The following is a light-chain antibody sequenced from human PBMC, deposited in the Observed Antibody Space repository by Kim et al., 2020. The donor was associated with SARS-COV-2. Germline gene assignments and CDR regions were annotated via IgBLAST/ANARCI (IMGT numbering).Light chain of an antibody. CDR3: QAWDSTTAV. J-gene: IGLJ3*02. CDR2: QDS. V-gene: IGLV3-1*01. CDR1: TLGGKF. Sequence: SAGQSAIITCSGVTLGGKFACCYQQKPGRSPVMVIYQDSKRPSGIPERFSGSNSGNTATLTISGTQAMDEADYYCQAWDSTTAVFGGGTQLTVL.